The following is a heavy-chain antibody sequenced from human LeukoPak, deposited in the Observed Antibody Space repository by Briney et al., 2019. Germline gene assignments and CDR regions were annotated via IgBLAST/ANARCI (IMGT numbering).Heavy chain of an antibody. CDR1: GGSFSGYY. D-gene: IGHD5-18*01. CDR2: INHSGST. Sequence: PSETLSLTCAVYGGSFSGYYWSWIRQPPGKGLEWIGEINHSGSTNYNPSLKSRVTISVDTSKNQFSLKLSSVTAADTAVYYCARRKTAMGPHGSFDYWGQGTLVTVSS. V-gene: IGHV4-34*01. CDR3: ARRKTAMGPHGSFDY. J-gene: IGHJ4*02.